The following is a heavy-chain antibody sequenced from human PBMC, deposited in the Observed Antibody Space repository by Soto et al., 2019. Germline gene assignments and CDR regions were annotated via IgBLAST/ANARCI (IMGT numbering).Heavy chain of an antibody. V-gene: IGHV3-74*02. Sequence: EVQLVESGGGLVQPGGSLRLSCAASGITFSNYWMYWVRQAPGKGLEWVSRINSDGSVSSHADSVRGRLTISRDNGKNTLYLHMDSLRAEDTAVYFCARGDCVGGTCYSLAGSFFYYMDVWGKGTTVTVFS. CDR3: ARGDCVGGTCYSLAGSFFYYMDV. D-gene: IGHD2-15*01. CDR1: GITFSNYW. J-gene: IGHJ6*03. CDR2: INSDGSVS.